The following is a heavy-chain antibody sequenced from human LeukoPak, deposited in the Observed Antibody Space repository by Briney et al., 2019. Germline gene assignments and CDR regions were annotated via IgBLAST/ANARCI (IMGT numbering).Heavy chain of an antibody. Sequence: GGSLRLSCAASGFTFSSYWMHWVRQAPGKGLVWVSRINSDGSSTSYADSVKGRFTISRDNAKNSLYLQMNSLRAEDTAVYYCARLGRLLWFGEFDYMDVWGKGTTVTVSS. CDR3: ARLGRLLWFGEFDYMDV. CDR2: INSDGSST. V-gene: IGHV3-74*01. J-gene: IGHJ6*03. D-gene: IGHD3-10*01. CDR1: GFTFSSYW.